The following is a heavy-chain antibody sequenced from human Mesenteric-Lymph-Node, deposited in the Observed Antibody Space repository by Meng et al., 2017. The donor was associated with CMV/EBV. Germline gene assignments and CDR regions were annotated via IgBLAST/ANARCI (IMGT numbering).Heavy chain of an antibody. CDR3: AKDSMVAGAGTGVNYYHYYGMDV. CDR2: IRYDGSDK. J-gene: IGHJ6*02. CDR1: GFTFDTYA. Sequence: GGSLRLSCAAPGFTFDTYAMHWVRQAPGKGLEWVTFIRYDGSDKNYADSVKGRFTISRDNSKNTVHLQMNSLRDEDTAVYYCAKDSMVAGAGTGVNYYHYYGMDVWGPGTTVTVSS. D-gene: IGHD6-13*01. V-gene: IGHV3-30*02.